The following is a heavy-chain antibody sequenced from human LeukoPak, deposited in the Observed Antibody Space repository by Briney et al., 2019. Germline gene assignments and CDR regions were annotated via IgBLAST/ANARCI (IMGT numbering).Heavy chain of an antibody. CDR3: ARYGDYAPRYFDL. Sequence: ASVKVSCKASGYTFTGYYMHWVRQAPGQGLEWMGWINPNSGGTNYAQKFQGRVTMTTDTSTSTAYMDLTSLRSDDTAVYYCARYGDYAPRYFDLWGRGTLVTVSS. J-gene: IGHJ2*01. V-gene: IGHV1-2*02. CDR2: INPNSGGT. D-gene: IGHD4-17*01. CDR1: GYTFTGYY.